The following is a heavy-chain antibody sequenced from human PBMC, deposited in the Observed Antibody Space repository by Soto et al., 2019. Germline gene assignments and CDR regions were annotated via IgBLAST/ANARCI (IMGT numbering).Heavy chain of an antibody. CDR3: ARFNWYFDL. Sequence: QVQLQESGPGLVKPSETLSLTCTVSGGSISSYYWRWIRQPPGKGLEWIGYIYYRGSTNYNPSLKSRVTISVDTSKNQFSPKLSSVTAADTAMYYCARFNWYFDLWGRGTLVTVSS. CDR1: GGSISSYY. J-gene: IGHJ2*01. CDR2: IYYRGST. V-gene: IGHV4-59*01.